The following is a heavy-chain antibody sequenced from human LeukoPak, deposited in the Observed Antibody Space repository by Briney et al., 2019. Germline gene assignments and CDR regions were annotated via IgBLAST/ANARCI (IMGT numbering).Heavy chain of an antibody. CDR3: ARVAGVVQAYGMDV. CDR1: GGSINDFY. D-gene: IGHD2-21*01. Sequence: PSETLSLTCTVSGGSINDFYWSWIRQPPGKGLEWIGYIYSSGGANYNPSLESRVTMSVDAPNSEFSLKLSSVTAADTAVYYCARVAGVVQAYGMDVWGQGTTVTVSS. CDR2: IYSSGGA. J-gene: IGHJ6*02. V-gene: IGHV4-59*12.